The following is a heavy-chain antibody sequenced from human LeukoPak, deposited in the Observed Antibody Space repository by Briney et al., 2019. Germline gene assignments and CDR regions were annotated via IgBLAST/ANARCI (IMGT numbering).Heavy chain of an antibody. CDR1: GFTFRSYW. CDR2: IKQDGSEK. Sequence: GGSPRLSCAASGFTFRSYWMRWVRQAPGKGLEWVANIKQDGSEKNYVDPVKGRFTISRDNAKNSLYLQMNSLRAEDTAVYYCASGLELDYWGQGTLVTVSS. J-gene: IGHJ4*02. V-gene: IGHV3-7*03. CDR3: ASGLELDY.